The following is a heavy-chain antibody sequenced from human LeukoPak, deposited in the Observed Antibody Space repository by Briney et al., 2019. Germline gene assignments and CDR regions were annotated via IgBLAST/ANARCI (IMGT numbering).Heavy chain of an antibody. V-gene: IGHV5-51*01. CDR3: TRLIWDYFGTSGYPSAFDY. Sequence: GESLKISCQVSGYSFTNNWIAWVRQVPGKGLEWMGIIYPTDSDTRYSPSFQGQVTISADKSLNTAYLQWSSLKASDTAIYYCTRLIWDYFGTSGYPSAFDYWGQGTLVTVSS. D-gene: IGHD3-22*01. CDR2: IYPTDSDT. CDR1: GYSFTNNW. J-gene: IGHJ4*02.